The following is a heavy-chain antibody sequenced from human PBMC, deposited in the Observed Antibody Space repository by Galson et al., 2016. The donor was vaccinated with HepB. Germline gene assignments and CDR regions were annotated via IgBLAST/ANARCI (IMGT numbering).Heavy chain of an antibody. V-gene: IGHV3-23*01. J-gene: IGHJ4*02. CDR3: AKERRLAVPGLDH. CDR2: ISGVDGTT. D-gene: IGHD6-19*01. Sequence: SLRLSCAASGFTFSSYPMTWVRQAPGKGLEWTSTISGVDGTTYYADSVEGRFTISRDNSKNTLYLQMNSLTVEDTAVYYCAKERRLAVPGLDHWGQGALLTVSS. CDR1: GFTFSSYP.